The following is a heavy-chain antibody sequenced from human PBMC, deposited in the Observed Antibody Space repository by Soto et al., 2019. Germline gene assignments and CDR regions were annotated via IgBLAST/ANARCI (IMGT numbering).Heavy chain of an antibody. CDR3: ARNGRAYYYYGMDV. V-gene: IGHV3-11*06. Sequence: GGFLRLSCAASGFTFSDYYMSWIRQAPGKGLEWVSYISSSSSYTNYADSVKGRFTISRDNAKNSLYLQMNSLRAEDTAVYYCARNGRAYYYYGMDVWGQGTTVTVSS. D-gene: IGHD4-17*01. CDR1: GFTFSDYY. CDR2: ISSSSSYT. J-gene: IGHJ6*02.